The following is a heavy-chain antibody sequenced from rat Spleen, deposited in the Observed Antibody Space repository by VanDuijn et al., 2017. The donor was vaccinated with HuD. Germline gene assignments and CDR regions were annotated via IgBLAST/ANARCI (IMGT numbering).Heavy chain of an antibody. J-gene: IGHJ2*01. CDR1: GFTFSDYA. V-gene: IGHV5S23*01. D-gene: IGHD1-6*01. Sequence: EVQLVESGGGLVQPGRSLKLSCAASGFTFSDYAMAWVRQAPTKGLEWVASISTSGGHTYYRDSVKGRFTLSRDNAKSTLYLQMDSLRSEDTATYYCTRRGITHYFDHWGQGVMVTVSS. CDR2: ISTSGGHT. CDR3: TRRGITHYFDH.